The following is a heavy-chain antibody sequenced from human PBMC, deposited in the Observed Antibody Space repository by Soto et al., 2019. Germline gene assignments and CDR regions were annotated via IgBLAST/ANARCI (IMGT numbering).Heavy chain of an antibody. CDR3: ARDQPGYSYGYGLGY. V-gene: IGHV3-21*01. CDR2: ISSSSSYI. Sequence: EVQLVESGGGLVKPGGSLRLSCAASGFTFSSYSMNWVRQAPGKGLEWVSSISSSSSYIYYADSVKGRFTISRDNAKNSLYLQMTSLSAEDTAVYYCARDQPGYSYGYGLGYWGQGTLVTVSS. J-gene: IGHJ4*02. D-gene: IGHD5-18*01. CDR1: GFTFSSYS.